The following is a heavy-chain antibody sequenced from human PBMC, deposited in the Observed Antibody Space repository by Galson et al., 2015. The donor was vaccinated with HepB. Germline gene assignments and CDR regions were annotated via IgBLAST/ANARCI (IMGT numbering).Heavy chain of an antibody. CDR2: ISSGSSYI. CDR3: ARRGPETGFYYYYMDV. J-gene: IGHJ6*03. Sequence: SLRLSCAASGFTLSSYGMNWVRQAPGEGLEWVSFISSGSSYIYYADSVKGRFTISRDNAKKSLYLQMNSLRVEDTAMYYCARRGPETGFYYYYMDVWGKGTTVTVSS. CDR1: GFTLSSYG. D-gene: IGHD1-14*01. V-gene: IGHV3-21*01.